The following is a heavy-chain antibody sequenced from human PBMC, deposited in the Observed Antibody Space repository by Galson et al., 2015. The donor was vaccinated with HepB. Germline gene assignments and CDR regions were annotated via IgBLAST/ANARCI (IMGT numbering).Heavy chain of an antibody. V-gene: IGHV3-23*01. CDR2: ITGSGGRT. CDR1: GFTFSSYA. Sequence: SLRLSCAASGFTFSSYAMNWVRQAPGKGLEWVSSITGSGGRTYYADSVKGRFTISRDSSKNTLYLQMNSLRAEDTAVYYCAKRPTADTRDPETHWGQGTLVTVSS. D-gene: IGHD3-3*01. J-gene: IGHJ4*02. CDR3: AKRPTADTRDPETH.